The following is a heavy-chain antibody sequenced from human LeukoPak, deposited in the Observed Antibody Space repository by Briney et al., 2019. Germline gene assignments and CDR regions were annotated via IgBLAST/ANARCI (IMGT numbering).Heavy chain of an antibody. CDR1: GYTFTGYY. V-gene: IGHV1-2*06. Sequence: GASVKVSCKASGYTFTGYYMHWVRQAPGQGLEWMGRIDPKNGGTKYAQGFQGRVTMTSDTSISTAYMELNRLTSDDTAVYYCARDSRVSGDYWGQGTLVTVSS. J-gene: IGHJ4*02. CDR2: IDPKNGGT. D-gene: IGHD2/OR15-2a*01. CDR3: ARDSRVSGDY.